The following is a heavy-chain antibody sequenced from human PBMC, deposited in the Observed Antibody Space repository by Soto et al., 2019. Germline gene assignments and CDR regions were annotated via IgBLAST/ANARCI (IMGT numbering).Heavy chain of an antibody. J-gene: IGHJ4*02. D-gene: IGHD3-22*01. CDR2: IYYSGST. CDR3: ARDRFYAGGGYYFDY. V-gene: IGHV4-31*03. CDR1: GASVSSGGYY. Sequence: QVRLQESGPGLLKPSQTLSLTCTVSGASVSSGGYYWSWIRQHPGKGLEWIGYIYYSGSTDYNPSLKSRVTISVDTSTNQFSLKLTSVTAADTAVYYCARDRFYAGGGYYFDYWGRGTLVTVSS.